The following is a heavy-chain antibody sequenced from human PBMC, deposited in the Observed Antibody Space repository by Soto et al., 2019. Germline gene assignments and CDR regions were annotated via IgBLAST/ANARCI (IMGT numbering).Heavy chain of an antibody. CDR2: ISTSSGYI. V-gene: IGHV3-21*01. Sequence: GGSLRLSCAASGFTFSSYSMNWVRQAPGKGLEWVSSISTSSGYIYYADSVKGRFTISRDNAKNSLYLQMDTLRSEDTAVYYCARDINSACLLDSWRRGTLVTVSS. D-gene: IGHD2-21*02. CDR3: ARDINSACLLDS. CDR1: GFTFSSYS. J-gene: IGHJ4*02.